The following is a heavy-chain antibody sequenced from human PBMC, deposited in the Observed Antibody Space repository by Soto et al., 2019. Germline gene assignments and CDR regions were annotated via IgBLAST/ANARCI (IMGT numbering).Heavy chain of an antibody. Sequence: MLPDPWGVLGGSFVDNCWSWILQTQGKGLKRIGEIYHSGSTNYNPSLKSRVSISVDTSKNQFSLKLSSVTAAYTAVYYGESRLLSPHSEQYWGQGTLVTVSS. V-gene: IGHV4-34*01. J-gene: IGHJ4*02. D-gene: IGHD3-10*01. CDR3: ESRLLSPHSEQY. CDR1: GGSFVDNC. CDR2: IYHSGST.